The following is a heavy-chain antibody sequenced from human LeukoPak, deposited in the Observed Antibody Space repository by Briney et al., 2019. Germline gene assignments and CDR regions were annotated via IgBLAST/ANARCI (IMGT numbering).Heavy chain of an antibody. CDR1: GYTFTSSA. Sequence: ASVKVSCKASGYTFTSSAMHWVRQAPGQGLEWMGWINAGNGNTKYSENFQGRVTFISNTSATTAFMELSSLRSEDAAVYYCARDSGSGNNDYWGQGTLVTVSS. CDR2: INAGNGNT. D-gene: IGHD1-26*01. V-gene: IGHV1-3*01. CDR3: ARDSGSGNNDY. J-gene: IGHJ4*02.